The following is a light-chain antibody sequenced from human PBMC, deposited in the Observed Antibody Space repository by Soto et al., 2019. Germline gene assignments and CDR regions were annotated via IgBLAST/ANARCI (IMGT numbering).Light chain of an antibody. CDR1: QSVSSNY. V-gene: IGKV3-20*01. J-gene: IGKJ1*01. CDR2: GAS. Sequence: DIVLTQSPGTLSLSPGERATLSCRASQSVSSNYLAWYQQKPGQAPRLLIYGASSGVTGIPDRFSGSGYGSDFTLTINRLEPEDFAVYYCQQYVTSPWTFGQGTTVEIK. CDR3: QQYVTSPWT.